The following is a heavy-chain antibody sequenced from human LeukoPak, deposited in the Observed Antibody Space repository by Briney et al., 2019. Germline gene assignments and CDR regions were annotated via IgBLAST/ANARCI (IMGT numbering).Heavy chain of an antibody. D-gene: IGHD6-13*01. J-gene: IGHJ4*02. V-gene: IGHV3-23*01. Sequence: PGGSLRLSCAASGFTFSSYAMSWVRQGPEKGLEWVSTISGGGDTTYYADSVRGRFTVSRDASENTLFLQMNSLRAEDTAVYYCAKDAGEGSGWYYFDYWGQGTLVTVSS. CDR1: GFTFSSYA. CDR3: AKDAGEGSGWYYFDY. CDR2: ISGGGDTT.